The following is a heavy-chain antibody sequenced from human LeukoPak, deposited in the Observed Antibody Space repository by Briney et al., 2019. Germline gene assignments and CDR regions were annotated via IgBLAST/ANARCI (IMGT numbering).Heavy chain of an antibody. J-gene: IGHJ6*03. CDR2: IKQEGSEK. CDR1: GFTFSSYS. Sequence: GGSLRLSCAASGFTFSSYSMNWVRQAPGKGLEWVANIKQEGSEKYYVDSVKGRFTISRDNAKNSLYLQMSSLRADDTAVYYCARVRDGYNQRNPFSYYSMDAWGK. V-gene: IGHV3-7*01. CDR3: ARVRDGYNQRNPFSYYSMDA. D-gene: IGHD5-24*01.